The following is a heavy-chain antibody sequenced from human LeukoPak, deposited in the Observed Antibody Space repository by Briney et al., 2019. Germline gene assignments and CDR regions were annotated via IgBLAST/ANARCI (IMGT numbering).Heavy chain of an antibody. J-gene: IGHJ3*02. CDR2: IYYSGST. CDR1: GGSFSGYY. D-gene: IGHD5-24*01. Sequence: SETLSLTCAVYGGSFSGYYWSWLRQPPGKGLEWIGSIYYSGSTYYNPSLKSRVTISVDTSKNQFSLKLSSVTAADTAVYYCARLGMAKVDAFDIWGQGTMVTVSS. CDR3: ARLGMAKVDAFDI. V-gene: IGHV4-59*05.